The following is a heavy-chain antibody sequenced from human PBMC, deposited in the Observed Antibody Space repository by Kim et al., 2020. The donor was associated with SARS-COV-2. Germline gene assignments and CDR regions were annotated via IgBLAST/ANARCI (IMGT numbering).Heavy chain of an antibody. V-gene: IGHV4-59*01. CDR1: GGSISSYY. CDR2: IYYSGST. Sequence: SETLSLTCTVFGGSISSYYWSWIRQPPGKGLEWIGYIYYSGSTNYNSSLKSRVTISVDTSKNQFSLKLSSVTAADTAVYYCARGNVGTAPFFDYWGQETRHTVSS. J-gene: IGHJ4*02. CDR3: ARGNVGTAPFFDY. D-gene: IGHD5-18*01.